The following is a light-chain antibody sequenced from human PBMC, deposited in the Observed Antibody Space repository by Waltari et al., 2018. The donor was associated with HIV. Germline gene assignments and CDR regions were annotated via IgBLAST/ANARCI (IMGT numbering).Light chain of an antibody. CDR2: RNN. CDR1: SSNIGSNY. CDR3: AAWDDSLSGPRV. J-gene: IGLJ2*01. V-gene: IGLV1-47*01. Sequence: QSVLTQPPSASGTPGQRVTISCSGSSSNIGSNYVYWYQQLPGTAPKLLIYRNNSRPPGVPDRFSRPYSGTSASLAISGLRSEDEADYYCAAWDDSLSGPRVFGGGTKVTVL.